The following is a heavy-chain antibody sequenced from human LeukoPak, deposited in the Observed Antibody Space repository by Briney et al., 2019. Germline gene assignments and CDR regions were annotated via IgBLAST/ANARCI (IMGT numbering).Heavy chain of an antibody. CDR2: INPSGGST. V-gene: IGHV1-46*01. D-gene: IGHD1-14*01. CDR1: GYTFTSYY. Sequence: ASVKVSCKASGYTFTSYYMHWVRQAPGQGLEWMGIINPSGGSTSYAQKFQGRVTMTRHTSTSTVYMELSSLRSEDTAVYYCARSSGRSPNRDYMDVWGKGTTVTISS. CDR3: ARSSGRSPNRDYMDV. J-gene: IGHJ6*03.